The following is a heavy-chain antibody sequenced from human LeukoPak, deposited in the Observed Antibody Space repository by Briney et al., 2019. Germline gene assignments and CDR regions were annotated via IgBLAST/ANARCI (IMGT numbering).Heavy chain of an antibody. CDR3: ASEIIFGSFDY. Sequence: PGGSLRLSSAASGFTFSSYAMHWVRQAPGKGLEWVAVISYDGGNKYYADSVKGRFTISRDNSKNTLYLQMNSLRAEDTAVYYCASEIIFGSFDYWGQGTLVTVSS. J-gene: IGHJ4*02. V-gene: IGHV3-30*04. CDR1: GFTFSSYA. CDR2: ISYDGGNK. D-gene: IGHD3-3*01.